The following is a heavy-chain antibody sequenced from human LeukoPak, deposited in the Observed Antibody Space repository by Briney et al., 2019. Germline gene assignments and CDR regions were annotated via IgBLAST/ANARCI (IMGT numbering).Heavy chain of an antibody. CDR2: ISAYDGNT. Sequence: ASVKVSCKASGLTFSNYGITWVRQAPGQGLEWVGWISAYDGNTNYAQKLQGRVTMTTDTSTSTAYMELRSLRSDDTAVYYCARYGGGDWRIDYWGQGTLVTVSS. CDR3: ARYGGGDWRIDY. J-gene: IGHJ4*02. V-gene: IGHV1-18*01. CDR1: GLTFSNYG. D-gene: IGHD3-16*01.